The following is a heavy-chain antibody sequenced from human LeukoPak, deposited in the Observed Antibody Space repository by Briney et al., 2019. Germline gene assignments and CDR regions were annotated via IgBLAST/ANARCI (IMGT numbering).Heavy chain of an antibody. CDR1: GGSISSSNW. CDR3: ARGGYCGGDCYFYY. V-gene: IGHV4-4*02. CDR2: IYHSGST. D-gene: IGHD2-21*02. Sequence: PSETLSLTCAVSGGSISSSNWWSWVRQPPGKGLEWIGEIYHSGSTNYNPSLKSRVTILVDTSKNQFSLKLSSVTAADTAVYYCARGGYCGGDCYFYYWGQGTLVTVSS. J-gene: IGHJ4*02.